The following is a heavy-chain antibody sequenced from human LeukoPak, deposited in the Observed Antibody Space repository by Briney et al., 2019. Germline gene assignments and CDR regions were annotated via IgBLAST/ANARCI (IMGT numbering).Heavy chain of an antibody. CDR2: VFYNGAT. J-gene: IGHJ4*02. D-gene: IGHD3-3*01. Sequence: SETLSLTCAVYGGSFSGYYWSWIRQPPGKGLEWIGTVFYNGATQYSPSLRSRVTISIDTSTNQFSLKLTSVTAADTALYYCARDPQEDFWSGYYSFDYWGQGTLVTVSS. CDR3: ARDPQEDFWSGYYSFDY. CDR1: GGSFSGYY. V-gene: IGHV4-34*12.